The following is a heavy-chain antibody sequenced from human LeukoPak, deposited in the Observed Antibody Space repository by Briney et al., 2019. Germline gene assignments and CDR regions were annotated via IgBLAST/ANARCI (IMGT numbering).Heavy chain of an antibody. V-gene: IGHV3-11*01. CDR1: GFTFSGFY. Sequence: GGSLRLSCAASGFTFSGFYMSWIRQAPGKGLECVSYISSSGHSIYYADSVKGRFTISRDNSKNTLYLQMNSLRAEDTAVYYCANHLLAVAGTGDLDYWGQGTLVTVSS. CDR2: ISSSGHSI. J-gene: IGHJ4*02. CDR3: ANHLLAVAGTGDLDY. D-gene: IGHD6-19*01.